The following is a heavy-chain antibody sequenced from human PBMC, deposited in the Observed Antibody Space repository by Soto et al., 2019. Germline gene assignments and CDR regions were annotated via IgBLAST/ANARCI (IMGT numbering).Heavy chain of an antibody. CDR3: ARGPLWPAAAKSDDF. D-gene: IGHD2-2*01. V-gene: IGHV1-18*01. J-gene: IGHJ4*02. CDR2: ISPYNGNT. CDR1: GYTFSNYG. Sequence: QVQLVQSGAEVKKPGASVKVSCKTSGYTFSNYGITWVRQAPGQGLEWMGWISPYNGNTNYADRFQGRVTMTTDTSTSTAYMELRGLRSDDTRVFYCARGPLWPAAAKSDDFWGQGTLVTVSS.